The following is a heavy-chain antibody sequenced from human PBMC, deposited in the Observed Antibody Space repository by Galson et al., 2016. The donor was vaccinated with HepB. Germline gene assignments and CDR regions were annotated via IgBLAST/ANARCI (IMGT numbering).Heavy chain of an antibody. CDR1: GFSFATHW. D-gene: IGHD1-1*01. V-gene: IGHV5-51*01. Sequence: QSGAEVKKPGESSKISCKTSGFSFATHWIAWVRQMPGKGLEWMGIIYAGDSETRYSPPFQGQVTISVDKSTAVAYLQWNSLKASDSAMYYCARQRRNYGMDVWGQGTTVTVSS. CDR2: IYAGDSET. J-gene: IGHJ6*02. CDR3: ARQRRNYGMDV.